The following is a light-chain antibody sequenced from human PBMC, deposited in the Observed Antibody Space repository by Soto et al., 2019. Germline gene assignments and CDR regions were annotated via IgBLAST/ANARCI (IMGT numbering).Light chain of an antibody. CDR1: SCDVGGYNY. CDR3: SSYTSSSRWV. V-gene: IGLV2-14*01. CDR2: EVS. Sequence: QSALTQPASVSGSPGQSITISCTGTSCDVGGYNYVSWYQQHPGKAPKLMIYEVSNRPSGVSNRFSGSKSGNTASLTISGPQAEDEADYYCSSYTSSSRWVFGGGTQLTVL. J-gene: IGLJ3*02.